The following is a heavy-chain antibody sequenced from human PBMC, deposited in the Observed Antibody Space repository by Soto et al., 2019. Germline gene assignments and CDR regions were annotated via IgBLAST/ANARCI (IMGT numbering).Heavy chain of an antibody. Sequence: PGGSLRLSCAASGFTFSSYWMSWVRQAPGKGLEWVANIKQDGSEKYYVDSVKGRFTICRDNAKNSLYLQMNSLRAEDTAVYYCASDGRYCSSTSCYDRFDPWGQGTLVTVSS. V-gene: IGHV3-7*01. CDR3: ASDGRYCSSTSCYDRFDP. CDR2: IKQDGSEK. J-gene: IGHJ5*02. CDR1: GFTFSSYW. D-gene: IGHD2-2*01.